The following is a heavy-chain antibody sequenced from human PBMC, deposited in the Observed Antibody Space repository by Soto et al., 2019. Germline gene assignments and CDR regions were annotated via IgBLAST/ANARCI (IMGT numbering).Heavy chain of an antibody. CDR2: IIPIFGTA. D-gene: IGHD4-17*01. J-gene: IGHJ4*02. Sequence: QVQLVQSGADEKKPGSSVKVSCKASGGTFSSYAISWVRQAPGQGLEWMGGIIPIFGTANYAQKFQGRVTITADESTSTAYMELSSLRSEDTAVYYCARWVLGSYGGKEYYFDYWGQGTLVTVSS. CDR3: ARWVLGSYGGKEYYFDY. CDR1: GGTFSSYA. V-gene: IGHV1-69*01.